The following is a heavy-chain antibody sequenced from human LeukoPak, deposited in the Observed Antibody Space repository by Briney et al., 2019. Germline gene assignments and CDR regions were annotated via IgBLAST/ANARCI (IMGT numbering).Heavy chain of an antibody. CDR2: IYYSGGT. J-gene: IGHJ4*02. CDR1: GGSMNDYY. CDR3: ARRVSSSGRFDY. D-gene: IGHD6-13*01. V-gene: IGHV4-59*08. Sequence: SETLSLTCTVSGGSMNDYYWSWFRQPPGKGLEWIGYIYYSGGTNSNPSLKSRVTMSVDTSKNQFSLKVRSVTAADTSVYYCARRVSSSGRFDYWGQGTLVTVSS.